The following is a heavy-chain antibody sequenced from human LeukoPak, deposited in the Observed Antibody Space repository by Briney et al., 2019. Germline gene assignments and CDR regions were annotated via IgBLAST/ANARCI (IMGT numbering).Heavy chain of an antibody. V-gene: IGHV4-34*01. CDR3: ARGIRYGSGSYGHRY. D-gene: IGHD3-10*01. CDR2: INHSGST. Sequence: SETLSLTCAVYGGSFSGHYWSWIRQPPGKGLEWIGEINHSGSTNYNPSLKSRVTISVDTSKNQFSLKLSSVTAADTAVYYCARGIRYGSGSYGHRYWGQGTLVTVSS. J-gene: IGHJ4*02. CDR1: GGSFSGHY.